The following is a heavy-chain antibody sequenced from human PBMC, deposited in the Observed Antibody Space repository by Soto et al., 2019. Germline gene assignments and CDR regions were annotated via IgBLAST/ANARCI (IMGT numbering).Heavy chain of an antibody. CDR2: INSDGSAT. V-gene: IGHV3-74*01. D-gene: IGHD2-8*01. J-gene: IGHJ2*01. Sequence: EVQLVESGGGLVQPGGSLRLSCAASGFTFSSYWMHWVRQAPGKGLVWVSRINSDGSATSYADSVKGRFTISRDNAKNTLYLQMNSLRAEDTAVYYCARGVSLNWYFDLWGRGTLVTVSS. CDR3: ARGVSLNWYFDL. CDR1: GFTFSSYW.